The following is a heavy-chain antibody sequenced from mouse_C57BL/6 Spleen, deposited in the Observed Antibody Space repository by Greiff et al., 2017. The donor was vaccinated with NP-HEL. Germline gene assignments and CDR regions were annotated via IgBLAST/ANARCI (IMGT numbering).Heavy chain of an antibody. CDR3: ARSWLLPFAY. Sequence: EVQLQQSGPELVKPGASVKISCKASGYTFTDYYMNWVKQSHGKSLEWIGDINPNNGGTSYNQKFKGKATLTVDKSSSTAYMELRSLTSEDSAVYYCARSWLLPFAYWGQGTLVTVSA. CDR2: INPNNGGT. J-gene: IGHJ3*01. V-gene: IGHV1-26*01. CDR1: GYTFTDYY. D-gene: IGHD2-3*01.